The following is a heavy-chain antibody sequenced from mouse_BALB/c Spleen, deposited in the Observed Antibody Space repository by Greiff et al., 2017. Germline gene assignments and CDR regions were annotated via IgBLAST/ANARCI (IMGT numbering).Heavy chain of an antibody. D-gene: IGHD1-1*01. J-gene: IGHJ2*01. V-gene: IGHV5-17*02. CDR1: GFTFSSFG. Sequence: EVKLVESGGGLVQPGGSRKLSCAASGFTFSSFGMHWVRQAPEKGLEWVAYISSGSSTIYYADTVKGRFTISRDNPKNTLFLQMTSLRSEDTAMYYCAREVTTEVFDYWGQGTTLTVSS. CDR3: AREVTTEVFDY. CDR2: ISSGSSTI.